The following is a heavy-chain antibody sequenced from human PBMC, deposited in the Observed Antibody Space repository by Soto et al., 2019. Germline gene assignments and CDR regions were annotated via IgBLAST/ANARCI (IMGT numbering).Heavy chain of an antibody. V-gene: IGHV1-69*13. D-gene: IGHD6-6*01. CDR1: GGTFSSYA. CDR2: IIPIFGTA. J-gene: IGHJ6*02. CDR3: ASKEYSCSSFSVGPYSGYYYYYGMDV. Sequence: ASVKVSCKASGGTFSSYAISWVRQAPGQGLEWMGGIIPIFGTANYAQKFQGRVTITADESTSTAYMELSSLRSEDTAVYYCASKEYSCSSFSVGPYSGYYYYYGMDVWGQGTTVTVSS.